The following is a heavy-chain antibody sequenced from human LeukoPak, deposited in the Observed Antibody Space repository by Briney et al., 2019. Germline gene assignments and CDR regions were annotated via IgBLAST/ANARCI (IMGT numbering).Heavy chain of an antibody. D-gene: IGHD4-17*01. V-gene: IGHV3-48*03. Sequence: GGSLRLSCAASGFTFSTYEINWVRQAPGKGLEWLSHISTSGSSIHYADSVKGRFTISRDNAKNSLYPQMNNLRVEDTAVYYCARDATTELGTVYMDVWGKGTTVTISS. CDR3: ARDATTELGTVYMDV. CDR2: ISTSGSSI. J-gene: IGHJ6*03. CDR1: GFTFSTYE.